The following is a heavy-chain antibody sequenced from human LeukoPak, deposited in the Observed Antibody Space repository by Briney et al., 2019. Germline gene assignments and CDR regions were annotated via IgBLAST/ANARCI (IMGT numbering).Heavy chain of an antibody. V-gene: IGHV3-43*02. CDR1: GFTFDDYA. Sequence: GGSLRLSCAASGFTFDDYAMHWVRQAPGKGLEWVSLISGDGGSTYYADSVKGRFTISRDNSKNSLYLQMNSLRTEDTALYYCAKVAFGGIAVAGPFDYWGQGTLVTVSS. D-gene: IGHD6-19*01. CDR2: ISGDGGST. J-gene: IGHJ4*02. CDR3: AKVAFGGIAVAGPFDY.